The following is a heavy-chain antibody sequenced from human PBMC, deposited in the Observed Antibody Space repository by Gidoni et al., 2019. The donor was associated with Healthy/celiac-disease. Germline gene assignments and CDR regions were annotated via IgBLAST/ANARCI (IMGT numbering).Heavy chain of an antibody. Sequence: QVQLVESGGGVVQPGRSLRLSCAASGFTFSSYGMHWVRQAPGRGLEWVAVIWYDGSNKYYADSVKGRFTISRDNSKNTLYLQMNSLRAEDTAVYYCARDRYFDWLPDYWGQGTLVTVSS. J-gene: IGHJ4*02. CDR3: ARDRYFDWLPDY. CDR2: IWYDGSNK. D-gene: IGHD3-9*01. CDR1: GFTFSSYG. V-gene: IGHV3-33*01.